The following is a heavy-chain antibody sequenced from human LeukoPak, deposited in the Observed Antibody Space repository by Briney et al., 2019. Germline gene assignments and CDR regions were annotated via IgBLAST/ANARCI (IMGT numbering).Heavy chain of an antibody. J-gene: IGHJ4*02. D-gene: IGHD3-10*01. CDR3: AKESVWFGESNPFDY. V-gene: IGHV3-30*02. Sequence: SGGSLRLSCAASGFTFSSYGMHWVRQAPGKGLEWVSFIRYDGSNKYYADSVKGRFTISRDNSKNTLHLQMSSLRPEDTAVYYCAKESVWFGESNPFDYWGQGTLVTVSS. CDR2: IRYDGSNK. CDR1: GFTFSSYG.